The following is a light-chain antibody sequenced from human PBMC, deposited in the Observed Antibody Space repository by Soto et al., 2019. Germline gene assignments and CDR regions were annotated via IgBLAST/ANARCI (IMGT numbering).Light chain of an antibody. Sequence: QSVLTQPASVSGSPGQSITISCTGTSGDIGSYNHVSWYQQHPGKAPKLIIYEVTDRPSGVSNRFSGSKSGNTASLTISGLQAEDEAEYYCSSYTNINTRACVFGTGTKLTVL. V-gene: IGLV2-14*01. CDR3: SSYTNINTRACV. CDR1: SGDIGSYNH. CDR2: EVT. J-gene: IGLJ1*01.